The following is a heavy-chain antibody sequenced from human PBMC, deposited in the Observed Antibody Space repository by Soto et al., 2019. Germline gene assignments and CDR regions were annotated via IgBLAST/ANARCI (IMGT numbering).Heavy chain of an antibody. CDR3: VKEYCTGGTCFDAFDL. J-gene: IGHJ3*01. CDR2: ISDGGTTI. CDR1: GFIFSDYE. Sequence: EAELVESGGGLVQPGGSLKLSCAASGFIFSDYEVDWVRQAPGRGPEWISYISDGGTTIYYAASVKGRFTISRDDAKKSLYLHMNNLRVDDTAIYFCVKEYCTGGTCFDAFDLGGQGTVVTVSS. V-gene: IGHV3-48*03. D-gene: IGHD2-8*02.